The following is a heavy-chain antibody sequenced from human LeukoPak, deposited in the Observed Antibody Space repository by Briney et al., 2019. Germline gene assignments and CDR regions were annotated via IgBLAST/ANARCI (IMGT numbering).Heavy chain of an antibody. CDR3: ASDIVATIGGGY. CDR1: GGSISSSSYY. V-gene: IGHV4-39*01. D-gene: IGHD5-12*01. Sequence: SETLSLTCTVSGGSISSSSYYWGWIRQPPGKGLEWIGSIYYSGSTYYNPSLKSRVTISVDTSKNQFSLKLSSVTAADTAVYYCASDIVATIGGGYWGQGTLVTVSS. CDR2: IYYSGST. J-gene: IGHJ4*02.